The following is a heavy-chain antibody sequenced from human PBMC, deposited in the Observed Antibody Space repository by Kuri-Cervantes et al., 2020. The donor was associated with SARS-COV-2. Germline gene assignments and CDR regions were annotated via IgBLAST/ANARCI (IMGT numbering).Heavy chain of an antibody. D-gene: IGHD6-13*01. CDR3: ARELGSWPFDY. CDR2: IRYDGTNE. J-gene: IGHJ4*02. CDR1: GFIFRSNG. Sequence: GESLKISCAASGFIFRSNGMHWVRQAPGKGLEWVAFIRYDGTNEYYADSVKGRFTISRDNSKNTLYLQMNSLRAEDTAVYYCARELGSWPFDYWGQGTLVTVSS. V-gene: IGHV3-30*02.